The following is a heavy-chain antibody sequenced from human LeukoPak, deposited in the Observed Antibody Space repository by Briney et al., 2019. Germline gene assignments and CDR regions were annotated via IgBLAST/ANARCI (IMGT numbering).Heavy chain of an antibody. CDR2: ISAYNGNT. J-gene: IGHJ4*02. CDR1: GYTFTSYG. Sequence: ASVKVSCKASGYTFTSYGISWVRQAPGQGLEWMGWISAYNGNTNYAQKLQGRVTMTTDTSTSTAYMELRSLRSDDTAVYYCARIFKPYVAVAVFIDYGGQGPLVPVPS. CDR3: ARIFKPYVAVAVFIDY. D-gene: IGHD6-19*01. V-gene: IGHV1-18*01.